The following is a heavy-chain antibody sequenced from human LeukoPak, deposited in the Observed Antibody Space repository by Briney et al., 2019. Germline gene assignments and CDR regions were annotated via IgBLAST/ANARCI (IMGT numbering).Heavy chain of an antibody. CDR1: GYSISSGYY. D-gene: IGHD3-10*01. CDR2: TYHSGST. J-gene: IGHJ6*03. V-gene: IGHV4-38-2*02. CDR3: ARTERYYGSGSYYNSYYMDV. Sequence: SETLSLTCTVSGYSISSGYYWAWIRQPPGKGLEWIGNTYHSGSTYYNPSLKSRVTISVDTSKNQFSLKLSSVTAADTAVYYCARTERYYGSGSYYNSYYMDVWGKGTTVTVSS.